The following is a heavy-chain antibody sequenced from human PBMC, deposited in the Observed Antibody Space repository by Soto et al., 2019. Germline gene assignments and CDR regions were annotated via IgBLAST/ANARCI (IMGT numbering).Heavy chain of an antibody. V-gene: IGHV3-72*01. J-gene: IGHJ4*02. CDR3: ARVSRYDSRGY. D-gene: IGHD3-22*01. Sequence: EVQLVESGGGLVQPGGSLRLSCAASGFTFSDHYMDWVRQAPGKGLEWVGRNRNKANNYTTQYAASVKGRFTISRDDSKNSLYLQMNSLKTEDTAVHYCARVSRYDSRGYWGQGTLVTVSS. CDR1: GFTFSDHY. CDR2: NRNKANNYTT.